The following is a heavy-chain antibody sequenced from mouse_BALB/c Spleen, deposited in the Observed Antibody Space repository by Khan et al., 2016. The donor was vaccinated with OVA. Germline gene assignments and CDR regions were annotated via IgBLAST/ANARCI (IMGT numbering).Heavy chain of an antibody. V-gene: IGHV1-26*01. CDR1: GYSFTDYT. CDR3: SRGGYGGLAY. Sequence: VQLQQSGPELVKPGASVKISCKASGYSFTDYTMNWVKQSHGKNLEWIGLINPYNVGTNYNQKFKGKATLTVDKSSSTAHMELLSLTSADSAVYDCSRGGYGGLAYWGQGTLVTVSA. J-gene: IGHJ3*01. CDR2: INPYNVGT. D-gene: IGHD1-1*01.